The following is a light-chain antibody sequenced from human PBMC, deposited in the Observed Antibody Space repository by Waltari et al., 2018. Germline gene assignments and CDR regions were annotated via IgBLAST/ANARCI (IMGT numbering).Light chain of an antibody. Sequence: QSVLTQSPSASGTSGQRVTIPCSGSSSNIGRDIVNWYRHLPGTAPKLLIYNNNQRPSGVPDRFSGSKSGTSASLAISGLQAEDEADYYCAAWDDSRNGVVFGGGTKRSVL. V-gene: IGLV1-44*01. J-gene: IGLJ2*01. CDR3: AAWDDSRNGVV. CDR2: NNN. CDR1: SSNIGRDI.